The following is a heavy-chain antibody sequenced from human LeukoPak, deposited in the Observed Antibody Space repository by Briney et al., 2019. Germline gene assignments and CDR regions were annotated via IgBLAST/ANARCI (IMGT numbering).Heavy chain of an antibody. Sequence: GGSLRLSCAASGFTFSSYAMSWVRQAPGKGLEWVSSSGDNTRYADSVKGRFTISRDNSKNTLYLQMNSLRAEDTAVYYCAKFQGVYAMDWFDPWGQGTLVTVSS. J-gene: IGHJ5*02. D-gene: IGHD2-8*01. CDR3: AKFQGVYAMDWFDP. CDR1: GFTFSSYA. CDR2: SGDNT. V-gene: IGHV3-23*01.